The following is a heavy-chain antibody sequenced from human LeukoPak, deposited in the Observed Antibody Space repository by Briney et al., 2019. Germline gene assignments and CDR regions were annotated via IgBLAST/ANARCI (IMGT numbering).Heavy chain of an antibody. CDR3: ARDLAYNWNQGGY. D-gene: IGHD1-20*01. V-gene: IGHV1-18*01. CDR2: ISAYNGNT. Sequence: GASVTVSCKASGYTFTSYGISWVRQAPGQGLEGMGWISAYNGNTNYAQKLQGRVTMTTDTSTSTAYMELRSLRSDDTAAYYCARDLAYNWNQGGYWGQGTLVTVSS. CDR1: GYTFTSYG. J-gene: IGHJ4*02.